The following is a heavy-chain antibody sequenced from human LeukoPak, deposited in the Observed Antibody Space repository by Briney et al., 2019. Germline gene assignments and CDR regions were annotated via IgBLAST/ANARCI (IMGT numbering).Heavy chain of an antibody. CDR1: GFTFSDYY. Sequence: GGSLRLSCAASGFTFSDYYMSWIRQAPGKGLEWVSYISSSSSYTNYADSVKGRFTISRDNAKNSLYLQMNSLRAEDTAVYYCASEYYYDSSGYYYVSSYFDYWGQGTLVTVSS. CDR2: ISSSSSYT. CDR3: ASEYYYDSSGYYYVSSYFDY. J-gene: IGHJ4*02. V-gene: IGHV3-11*06. D-gene: IGHD3-22*01.